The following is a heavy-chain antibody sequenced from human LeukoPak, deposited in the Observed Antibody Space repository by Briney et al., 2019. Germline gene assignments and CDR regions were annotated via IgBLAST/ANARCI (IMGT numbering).Heavy chain of an antibody. V-gene: IGHV3-30*02. CDR3: AREADDSTTLGEGAFDI. CDR1: GFTFSSYG. Sequence: GGSLRLSCAASGFTFSSYGMHWVRQAPGKGLEWVAFIRYDGSNKYYADSVKGRFTISRDNAKNSLYLQMNSLRAEDTAVYYCAREADDSTTLGEGAFDIWGQGTMVTVSS. J-gene: IGHJ3*02. CDR2: IRYDGSNK. D-gene: IGHD2/OR15-2a*01.